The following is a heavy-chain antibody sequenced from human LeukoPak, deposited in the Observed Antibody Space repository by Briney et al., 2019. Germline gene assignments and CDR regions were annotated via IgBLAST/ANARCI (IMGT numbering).Heavy chain of an antibody. V-gene: IGHV1-69*13. CDR1: GYTFTSYG. CDR2: IIPIFGTA. Sequence: ASVKVSCKASGYTFTSYGISWVRQAPGQGLEWMGGIIPIFGTANYAQKFQGRVTITADESTSTAYMELSSLRSEDTAVYYCARGSAAAGRGRYFDYWGQGTLVTVSS. J-gene: IGHJ4*02. D-gene: IGHD6-13*01. CDR3: ARGSAAAGRGRYFDY.